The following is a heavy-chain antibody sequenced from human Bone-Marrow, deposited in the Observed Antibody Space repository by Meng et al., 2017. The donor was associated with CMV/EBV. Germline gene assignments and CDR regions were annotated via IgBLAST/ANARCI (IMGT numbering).Heavy chain of an antibody. D-gene: IGHD6-13*01. CDR2: ISYDGSNK. J-gene: IGHJ4*02. CDR3: ARDKVAAAGYYFDY. Sequence: GGSLRLSCAASGFTFSSYAMHWVRQAPGKGLEWVAVISYDGSNKYYADSVKGRFTISRDNAKNSLYLQMNSLRAEDTAVYYCARDKVAAAGYYFDYWGQGTLVTVSS. V-gene: IGHV3-30*04. CDR1: GFTFSSYA.